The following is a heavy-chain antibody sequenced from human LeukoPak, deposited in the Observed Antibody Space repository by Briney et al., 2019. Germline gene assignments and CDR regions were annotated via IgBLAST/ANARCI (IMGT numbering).Heavy chain of an antibody. D-gene: IGHD3-22*01. V-gene: IGHV4-39*07. J-gene: IGHJ5*02. CDR3: AREDSSGYYSTFDP. CDR1: GGSISSSSYY. CDR2: IYYSGSA. Sequence: PSETLSLTCTVSGGSISSSSYYWGWIRQPPGKGLEWIGSIYYSGSAYYNPSLKSRVTISVDTSKNQVSLKLSSVTAADTAVYYCAREDSSGYYSTFDPWGQGTLVTVSS.